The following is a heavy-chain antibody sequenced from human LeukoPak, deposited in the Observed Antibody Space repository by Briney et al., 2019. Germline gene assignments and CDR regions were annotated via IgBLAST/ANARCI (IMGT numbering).Heavy chain of an antibody. CDR1: GGSFSGYY. J-gene: IGHJ4*02. V-gene: IGHV3-48*01. D-gene: IGHD6-13*01. CDR2: ISSSSSTI. CDR3: AAAGWQQLVRRDY. Sequence: ETLSLTCAVYGGSFSGYYWSWVRQAPGKGLEWVSYISSSSSTIYYADSVKGRFTISRDNAKNSLYLQMNSLRAEDTAVYYCAAAGWQQLVRRDYWGQGTLVTVSS.